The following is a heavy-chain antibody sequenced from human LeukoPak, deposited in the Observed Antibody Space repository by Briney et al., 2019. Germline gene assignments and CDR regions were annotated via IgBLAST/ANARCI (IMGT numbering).Heavy chain of an antibody. CDR2: ISGSGGST. J-gene: IGHJ4*02. V-gene: IGHV3-23*01. D-gene: IGHD3-3*01. CDR1: GFTFSSYA. CDR3: AKDRRPTIFGVVTFGY. Sequence: QPGGSLRLSCAASGFTFSSYAMSWVRQAPGKGLEWVSAISGSGGSTYYADSVKGRFTISRDNSKNTLYLQMNSLRAEDTAVYYCAKDRRPTIFGVVTFGYWGQGTLVTVSS.